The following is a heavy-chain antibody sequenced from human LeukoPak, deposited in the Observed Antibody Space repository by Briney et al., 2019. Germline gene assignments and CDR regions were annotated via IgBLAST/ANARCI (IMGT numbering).Heavy chain of an antibody. D-gene: IGHD6-13*01. CDR2: IKQDGSET. Sequence: PGGSLRLSCAASEFIFSNYWMTWVRQAPGKGLEWVANIKQDGSETNYVDSVKGRFTISRDNAKNLLYLQMSSLRDEDTAVYYCVRDRQQLVSRTAYNGMDVWGQGTTVTVSS. CDR1: EFIFSNYW. V-gene: IGHV3-7*05. J-gene: IGHJ6*02. CDR3: VRDRQQLVSRTAYNGMDV.